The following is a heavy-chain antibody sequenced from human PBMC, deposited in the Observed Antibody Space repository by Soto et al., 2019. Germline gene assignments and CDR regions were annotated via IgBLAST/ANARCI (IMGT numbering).Heavy chain of an antibody. D-gene: IGHD3-10*01. Sequence: SETLSLTCAVSGGSITSGNSYSWAWIRQPPGRGLEWIGSISQTGATSYNPSLKSRVSVSLDKSKNQFSLRLSSVSAADMAVYYCARAVSPYFGTWFDPWGQGTLVTVSS. J-gene: IGHJ5*02. V-gene: IGHV4-30-2*01. CDR1: GGSITSGNSYS. CDR3: ARAVSPYFGTWFDP. CDR2: ISQTGAT.